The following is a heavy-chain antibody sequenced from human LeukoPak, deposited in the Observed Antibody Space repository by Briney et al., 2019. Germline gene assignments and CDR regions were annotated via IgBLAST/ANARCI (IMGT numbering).Heavy chain of an antibody. CDR1: GFTFSSYA. Sequence: GGSLRLFCAASGFTFSSYAMSWVRQAPGKGLEWVSAISGSGGSTYYADSVKGRFTISRDNSKNTLYLQMNSLRAEDTAVYYCAKGRADSYSSSWYGGWFDPWGQGTLVTVSS. CDR2: ISGSGGST. J-gene: IGHJ5*02. V-gene: IGHV3-23*01. CDR3: AKGRADSYSSSWYGGWFDP. D-gene: IGHD6-13*01.